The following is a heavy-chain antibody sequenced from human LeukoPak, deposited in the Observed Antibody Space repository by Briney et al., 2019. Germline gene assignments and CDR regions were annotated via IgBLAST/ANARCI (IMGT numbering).Heavy chain of an antibody. D-gene: IGHD2/OR15-2a*01. CDR2: ISTDGSST. V-gene: IGHV3-74*01. CDR3: ASYLTSIPSGMDV. J-gene: IGHJ6*02. Sequence: GSLTLSCAASGFTFSRYWMHWLRQAPGKGPVWVSRISTDGSSTSYADSVKGRFAISRDNGKNTLYLQLNSLRAEDTAVYYCASYLTSIPSGMDVWGQGTTVTVSS. CDR1: GFTFSRYW.